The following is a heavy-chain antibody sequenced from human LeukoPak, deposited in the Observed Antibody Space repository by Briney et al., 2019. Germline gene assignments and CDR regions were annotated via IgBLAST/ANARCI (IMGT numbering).Heavy chain of an antibody. V-gene: IGHV1-69*13. Sequence: SVKVSCKASGGTFSSYAISWVRQAPGQGLEWMGGIIPIFGTANYAQKFQGRVTITADESTSTAYMELSSLRSEDTAVYYCASFDCSSTSCWDYWGQGTLVTVSS. CDR3: ASFDCSSTSCWDY. D-gene: IGHD2-2*01. J-gene: IGHJ4*02. CDR2: IIPIFGTA. CDR1: GGTFSSYA.